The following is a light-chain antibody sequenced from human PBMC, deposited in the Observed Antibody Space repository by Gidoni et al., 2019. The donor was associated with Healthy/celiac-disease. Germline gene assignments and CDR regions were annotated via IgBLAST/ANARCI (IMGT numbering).Light chain of an antibody. CDR2: QDN. J-gene: IGLJ3*02. CDR3: LAWDSSLV. CDR1: KLGDKY. Sequence: SYELTPPPSVSVSPGQTASITCSGEKLGDKYACWYQQKTGQSPVLVIYQDNMRPSGIPGRFSCSNSGNTATLTISGTHAIDEADYYCLAWDSSLVFGGGTKLTVL. V-gene: IGLV3-1*01.